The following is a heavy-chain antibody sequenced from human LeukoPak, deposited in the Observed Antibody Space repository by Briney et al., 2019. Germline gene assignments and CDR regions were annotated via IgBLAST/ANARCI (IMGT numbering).Heavy chain of an antibody. Sequence: SQTLSLTCTVSGGSISIGSYYWRWIRQPAGKGLEWIVRIYTSGSTNYNPSLKSRVTISVDTSKNQFSLKLSSVTAADTAVYYCAKVTILGVDRGVVGYWGQGTLVTVSA. CDR2: IYTSGST. CDR1: GGSISIGSYY. CDR3: AKVTILGVDRGVVGY. J-gene: IGHJ4*02. D-gene: IGHD3-3*01. V-gene: IGHV4-61*02.